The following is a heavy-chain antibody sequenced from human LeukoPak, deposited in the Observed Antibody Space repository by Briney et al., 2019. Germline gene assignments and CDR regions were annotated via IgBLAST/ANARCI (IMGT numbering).Heavy chain of an antibody. CDR2: IYHSGST. CDR1: GYSISSGYH. J-gene: IGHJ4*02. Sequence: KPSETLSLTCTVSGYSISSGYHWGWIRQPPGKGLEWIGSIYHSGSTYYNPSLKSRVTISVDTSKNQFSLKLSSVTAADTAVYYCARGGYANSYGYWGQGTLVTVSS. D-gene: IGHD2-2*01. V-gene: IGHV4-38-2*02. CDR3: ARGGYANSYGY.